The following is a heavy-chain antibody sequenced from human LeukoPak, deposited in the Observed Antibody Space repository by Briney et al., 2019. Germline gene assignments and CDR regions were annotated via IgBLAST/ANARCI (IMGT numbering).Heavy chain of an antibody. CDR2: IYYSGST. V-gene: IGHV4-59*01. CDR3: ARARERRSFWFDP. CDR1: GGSISSYY. D-gene: IGHD1-1*01. J-gene: IGHJ5*02. Sequence: SETLSLTCTVSGGSISSYYWSWIRQPPGKGLEWIGYIYYSGSTNYNPSLKSRVTISVDTSKNQFSLKLSSVTAADTAVYYCARARERRSFWFDPWGQGTLVTVSS.